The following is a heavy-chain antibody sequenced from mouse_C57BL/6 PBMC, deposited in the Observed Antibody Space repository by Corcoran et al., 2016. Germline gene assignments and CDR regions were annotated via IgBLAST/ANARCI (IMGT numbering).Heavy chain of an antibody. D-gene: IGHD2-1*01. V-gene: IGHV1-26*01. CDR2: INPNNGGT. CDR3: ARYGIAWFAY. J-gene: IGHJ3*01. CDR1: GYTFTDYY. Sequence: EVQLQQSGPELVKPGASVKISCKASGYTFTDYYMNWVKQSHGKSLEWIGDINPNNGGTSYNQKFKGKATLTVDKYSSTAYMELRSLTSEDSAVYYCARYGIAWFAYWGQGTLVTVSA.